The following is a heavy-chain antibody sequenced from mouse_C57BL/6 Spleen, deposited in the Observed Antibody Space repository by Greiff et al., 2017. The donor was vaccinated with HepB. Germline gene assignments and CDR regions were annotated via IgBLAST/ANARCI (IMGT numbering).Heavy chain of an antibody. CDR1: GISITTGNYR. D-gene: IGHD1-1*01. V-gene: IGHV3-5*01. CDR3: ARSYYYGSRGGFYYAMDY. CDR2: IYYSGTI. Sequence: EVKLQESGPGLVKPSQTVFLTCTVTGISITTGNYRWSWIRQFPGNKLEWIGYIYYSGTITYNPSLTSRTTITRDTPKNQFFLEMNSLTAEDTATYYCARSYYYGSRGGFYYAMDYWGQGTSVTVSS. J-gene: IGHJ4*01.